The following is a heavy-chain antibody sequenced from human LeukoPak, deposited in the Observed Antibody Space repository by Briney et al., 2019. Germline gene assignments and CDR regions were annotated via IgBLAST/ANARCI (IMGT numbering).Heavy chain of an antibody. Sequence: GGSLRLSCAASGFTFDHYAMSWVRQAPGKGLEWVGFIRSKAYGGTTEYAASVKGRFTISRDDSKSIAYLQMNSLKTEDTAVYYCTRGGRNYDFTYYFDYWGQGTLVTVSS. CDR2: IRSKAYGGTT. V-gene: IGHV3-49*04. CDR3: TRGGRNYDFTYYFDY. J-gene: IGHJ4*02. CDR1: GFTFDHYA. D-gene: IGHD3-3*01.